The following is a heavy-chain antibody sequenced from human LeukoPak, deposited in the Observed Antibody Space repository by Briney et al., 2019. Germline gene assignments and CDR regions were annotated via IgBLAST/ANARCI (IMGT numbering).Heavy chain of an antibody. CDR2: ISGSGGST. J-gene: IGHJ5*02. V-gene: IGHV3-23*01. CDR3: ARDRRPSSWLGVGP. Sequence: GGSLRLSCAASGFTFRSYAMSWVRQAPGKGLEWVSAISGSGGSTYYADSVKGRFTISGDNAKNSLHLQMNSLRAGDTAVYYCARDRRPSSWLGVGPWGQGTLVTVSS. CDR1: GFTFRSYA. D-gene: IGHD6-13*01.